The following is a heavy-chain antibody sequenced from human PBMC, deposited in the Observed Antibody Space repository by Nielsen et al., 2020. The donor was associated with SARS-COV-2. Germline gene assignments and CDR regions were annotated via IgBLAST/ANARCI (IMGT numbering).Heavy chain of an antibody. V-gene: IGHV4-59*12. CDR1: GGSISSYY. CDR2: IYYSGST. CDR3: ARGVVVPAASMDV. Sequence: SDTLSLTCTVSGGSISSYYWSWIRKPPGKGLEWIGYIYYSGSTNYNPSLKSRVTISVDTSKNQFSLKLSSVTAADTAVYYCARGVVVPAASMDVWGKGTTVTVSS. J-gene: IGHJ6*03. D-gene: IGHD2-2*01.